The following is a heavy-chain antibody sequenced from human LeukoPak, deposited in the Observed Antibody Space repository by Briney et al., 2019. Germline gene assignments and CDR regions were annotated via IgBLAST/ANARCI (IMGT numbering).Heavy chain of an antibody. J-gene: IGHJ5*02. D-gene: IGHD6-13*01. V-gene: IGHV4-34*01. CDR2: INHSGST. CDR3: ARGRRAAAGSNWFDP. CDR1: GGSFSGHY. Sequence: SETLSLTCAVYGGSFSGHYWSWIRQPPGKGLEWIGEINHSGSTNYNPSLKSRVTISVDTSKNQFSLKLSSVTAADTAVYYCARGRRAAAGSNWFDPWGQGTLVTVSS.